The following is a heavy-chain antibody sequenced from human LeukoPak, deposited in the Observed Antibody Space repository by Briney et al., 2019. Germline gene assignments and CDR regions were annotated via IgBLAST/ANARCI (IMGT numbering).Heavy chain of an antibody. CDR3: AKRGSGITVAADY. CDR2: IYYSGST. CDR1: GGSISSYY. D-gene: IGHD6-19*01. Sequence: SETLSLTCTVSGGSISSYYWSWLRQPPGKGLEWIGYIYYSGSTNYNPSLKSRVTISVDTSKNQFSLKLSSVTAADTAVYYCAKRGSGITVAADYWGQGTLVTVSS. J-gene: IGHJ4*02. V-gene: IGHV4-59*01.